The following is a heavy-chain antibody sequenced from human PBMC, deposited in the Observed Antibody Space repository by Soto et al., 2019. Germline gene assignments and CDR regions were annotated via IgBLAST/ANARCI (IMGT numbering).Heavy chain of an antibody. J-gene: IGHJ4*02. V-gene: IGHV3-23*01. CDR1: GFSFVNYA. CDR3: AKATTNGGWFNPFDT. CDR2: LSGSGTST. Sequence: GGSLRLSCAASGFSFVNYAMNWVRQAPGKGLEWVSGLSGSGTSTYYADSVKGRFTISRDNSRDTLFLQMNSLTADDTAVYYCAKATTNGGWFNPFDTWGQRALCAVSS. D-gene: IGHD6-19*01.